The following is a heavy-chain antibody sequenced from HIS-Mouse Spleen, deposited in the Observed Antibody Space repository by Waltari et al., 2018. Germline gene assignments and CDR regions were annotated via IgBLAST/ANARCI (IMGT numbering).Heavy chain of an antibody. Sequence: QLQLQESGPGLVKPSETLSLTCTVSGGSISSSSYYWGWIRRPPGKGLVWGGSISYRGSTSSNPSLKSRVTISVDTSKNQFSLKLSSVTAADTAVYYCAREIPYSSSWYDWYFDLWGRGTLVTVSS. V-gene: IGHV4-39*07. CDR2: ISYRGST. CDR1: GGSISSSSYY. CDR3: AREIPYSSSWYDWYFDL. J-gene: IGHJ2*01. D-gene: IGHD6-13*01.